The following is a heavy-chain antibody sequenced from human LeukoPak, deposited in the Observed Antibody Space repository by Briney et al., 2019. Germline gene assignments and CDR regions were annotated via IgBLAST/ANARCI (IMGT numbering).Heavy chain of an antibody. D-gene: IGHD1-26*01. J-gene: IGHJ4*02. CDR2: IKGDGSDT. CDR1: GFTFSSYW. Sequence: GGSLRLSCAASGFTFSSYWMFWVRQAPGKGLEWVATIKGDGSDTYYVDSVRGRFTISRDSAKNSVFLDMNSLRGEDTAVYYCARDGGHSADYWGQGTQVTVSS. V-gene: IGHV3-7*01. CDR3: ARDGGHSADY.